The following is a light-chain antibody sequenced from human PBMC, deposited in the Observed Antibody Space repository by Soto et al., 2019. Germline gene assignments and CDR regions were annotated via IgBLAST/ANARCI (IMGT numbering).Light chain of an antibody. J-gene: IGKJ5*01. V-gene: IGKV3-11*01. Sequence: EIVLTQSPATLSLSPGDTATLSCRASQSVSTWLTWYQQKPGQAPRLLIYDASNRATGIPARFSGSGSGTYFTLTISSLEPEYFAVYYCQQRSNWITFGQGTRLEIE. CDR1: QSVSTW. CDR3: QQRSNWIT. CDR2: DAS.